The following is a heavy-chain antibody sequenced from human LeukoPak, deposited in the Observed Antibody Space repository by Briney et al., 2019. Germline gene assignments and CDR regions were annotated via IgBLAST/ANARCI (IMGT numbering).Heavy chain of an antibody. V-gene: IGHV1-69*05. Sequence: ASVKVSCKASGYTFTMYYIHWVRQAPGQGLEWMGGIIPIFGTANYAQKFQGRVTITTDESTSTAYMELSSLRSEDTAVYYCARDQAKYCSSTSCSAFDPWGQGTLVTVSS. CDR2: IIPIFGTA. J-gene: IGHJ5*02. D-gene: IGHD2-2*01. CDR1: GYTFTMYY. CDR3: ARDQAKYCSSTSCSAFDP.